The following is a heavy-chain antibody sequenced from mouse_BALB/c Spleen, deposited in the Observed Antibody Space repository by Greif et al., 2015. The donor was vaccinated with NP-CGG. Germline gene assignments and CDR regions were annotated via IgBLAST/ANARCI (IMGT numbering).Heavy chain of an antibody. J-gene: IGHJ4*01. CDR1: GYSITSGYY. D-gene: IGHD2-1*01. Sequence: DVQLQESGPGLVKPSQSLSLTCSVTGYSITSGYYWSWIRQFPGNKLEWMGYISYDGSNNYNPSLKNRISITRDTSKNQFFLKLNSVTTEDTATYYCARDPYGNYLYYAMDYWGQGTSVTVSS. CDR3: ARDPYGNYLYYAMDY. V-gene: IGHV3-6*02. CDR2: ISYDGSN.